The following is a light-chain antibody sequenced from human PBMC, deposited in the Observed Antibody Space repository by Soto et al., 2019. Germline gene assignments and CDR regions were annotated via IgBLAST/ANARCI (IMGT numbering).Light chain of an antibody. CDR2: GAS. J-gene: IGKJ4*01. Sequence: EIVMTQSPVGLSVSPGERATLSCRASQTINSDLAWYQQKPGQVPSLLIYGASTRATGIPARFSGSGSGTEYSLTISSLQSEDFAVYYCQQYKIWPLTFGGGTKVEIK. V-gene: IGKV3-15*01. CDR3: QQYKIWPLT. CDR1: QTINSD.